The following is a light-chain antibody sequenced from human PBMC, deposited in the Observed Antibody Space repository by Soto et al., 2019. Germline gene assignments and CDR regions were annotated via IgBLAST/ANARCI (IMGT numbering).Light chain of an antibody. CDR1: SSNIGAGYD. J-gene: IGLJ1*01. CDR3: HSYDSSPSGYV. Sequence: QSVLTQPPSVSGAPGQRVTISCTGSSSNIGAGYDVHWYQQVPGTAPKLLIYANRNRPAGVPDRFSASKSDTSASLAITGLQAEDEADYYCHSYDSSPSGYVFGTGTKLTVL. CDR2: ANR. V-gene: IGLV1-40*01.